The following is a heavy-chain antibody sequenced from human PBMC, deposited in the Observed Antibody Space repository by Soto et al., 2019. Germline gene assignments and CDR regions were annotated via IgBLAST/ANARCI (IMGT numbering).Heavy chain of an antibody. J-gene: IGHJ4*02. CDR1: GGSISSRSYY. CDR3: ARLGIAVAVSY. D-gene: IGHD6-19*01. Sequence: QLQLQESGPGLVKPSETLSLTCTVSGGSISSRSYYWGWIRQPPGKGLEWIGSIYYSGSTYYHPSLRSRVTISVAPSKNQCSLKLSSVTAADTAVYYCARLGIAVAVSYWGQGTLVTVSS. V-gene: IGHV4-39*01. CDR2: IYYSGST.